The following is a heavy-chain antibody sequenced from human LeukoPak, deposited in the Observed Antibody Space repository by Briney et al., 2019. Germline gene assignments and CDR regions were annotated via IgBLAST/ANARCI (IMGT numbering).Heavy chain of an antibody. CDR3: TTVTMLREIN. CDR2: IKSKGDGGTT. Sequence: KTGGSLRLSCAASGFTFSYAYMNWVRQAPGKGPEWVGRIKSKGDGGTTDYAAPVKGRFTISRDDSKNMLYLQMNSLTTEDTAVYYCTTVTMLREINWGQGTLVTVSS. D-gene: IGHD3-10*01. CDR1: GFTFSYAY. J-gene: IGHJ4*02. V-gene: IGHV3-15*01.